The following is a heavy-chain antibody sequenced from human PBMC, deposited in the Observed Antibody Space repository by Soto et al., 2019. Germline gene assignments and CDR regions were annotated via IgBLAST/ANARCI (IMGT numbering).Heavy chain of an antibody. Sequence: QVQLVESGGGVVQPGRSLRLSCAASGFTFSSYAMHWVRQAPGKGLEWVAVISYDGSNKYYADSVKGRFTISRDNSKNTLYLQMNSLRAEDTAVYYCARAKYDFWSVYYFDYWGQGTLVTVSS. J-gene: IGHJ4*02. CDR3: ARAKYDFWSVYYFDY. V-gene: IGHV3-30*14. D-gene: IGHD3-3*01. CDR2: ISYDGSNK. CDR1: GFTFSSYA.